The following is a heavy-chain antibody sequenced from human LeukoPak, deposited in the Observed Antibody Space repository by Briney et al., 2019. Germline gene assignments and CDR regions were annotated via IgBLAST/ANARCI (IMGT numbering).Heavy chain of an antibody. Sequence: ASVKVSCKASGYTFTGYYMHWVRQAPGQGLEWMGWINPNSGGTNYAQKFQGRVTMTRDTSISTAYMELSSLRSEDTAVYYCATVAAGAGNYYYYYMDVWGKGTTVTVSS. CDR2: INPNSGGT. CDR3: ATVAAGAGNYYYYYMDV. V-gene: IGHV1-2*02. J-gene: IGHJ6*03. D-gene: IGHD2-15*01. CDR1: GYTFTGYY.